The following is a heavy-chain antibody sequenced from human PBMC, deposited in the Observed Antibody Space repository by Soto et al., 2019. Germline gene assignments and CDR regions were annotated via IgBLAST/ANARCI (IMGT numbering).Heavy chain of an antibody. V-gene: IGHV1-46*01. CDR1: AYTFTSYY. D-gene: IGHD6-13*01. Sequence: AGLKVSCKASAYTFTSYYMHWVRQATGQGLEWMGIINPSGGSTSYAQKFQGRVTMTRDTSTSTVYMELSSLRSEDTAVYYSAREGRQQLVASLDYWGQGTLVNVSS. J-gene: IGHJ4*02. CDR2: INPSGGST. CDR3: AREGRQQLVASLDY.